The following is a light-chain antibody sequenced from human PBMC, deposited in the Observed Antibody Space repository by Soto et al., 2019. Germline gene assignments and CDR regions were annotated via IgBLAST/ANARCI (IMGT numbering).Light chain of an antibody. V-gene: IGLV2-23*01. CDR2: EGS. J-gene: IGLJ1*01. CDR1: SSDVGSYNL. CDR3: CSYAGSSPS. Sequence: QSALTQPASVSGSPGQSITISCTGTSSDVGSYNLVSWYQQHPGKAPKLMIYEGSKRPSGVSNRLSGSKSGNTASLTISGLQAEDEADYYCCSYAGSSPSFGTGTKVTVL.